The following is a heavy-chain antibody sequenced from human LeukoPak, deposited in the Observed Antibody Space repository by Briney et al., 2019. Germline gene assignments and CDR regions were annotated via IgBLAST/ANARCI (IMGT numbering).Heavy chain of an antibody. CDR3: AKDILSDSSGYYYTDAFDI. D-gene: IGHD3-22*01. J-gene: IGHJ3*02. V-gene: IGHV3-9*01. CDR2: ISWNSGSI. Sequence: PGGSLRLSCAASGFTFDDYAMHWVRHAPGKGLEWASGISWNSGSIGYADSVKGRFTISRDNAKNSLYLQMNSLRAEDTALYYCAKDILSDSSGYYYTDAFDIWGQGTMVTVSS. CDR1: GFTFDDYA.